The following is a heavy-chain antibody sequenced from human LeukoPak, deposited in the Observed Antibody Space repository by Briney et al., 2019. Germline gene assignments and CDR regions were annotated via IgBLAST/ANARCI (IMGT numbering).Heavy chain of an antibody. V-gene: IGHV1-18*01. J-gene: IGHJ1*01. D-gene: IGHD2-15*01. Sequence: ASVKVSCKASGYTLTSFSISWVRQAPGHGLGWMGWISAYNGYKDYAQKLQGRVTMTTDTSTNTAYMELRSLRSDDTAVYYCVRGDCSGVSCYLPEYFRHWGQGTLVTVSS. CDR2: ISAYNGYK. CDR1: GYTLTSFS. CDR3: VRGDCSGVSCYLPEYFRH.